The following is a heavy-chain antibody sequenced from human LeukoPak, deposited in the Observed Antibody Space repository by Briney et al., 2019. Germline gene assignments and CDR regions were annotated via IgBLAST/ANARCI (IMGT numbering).Heavy chain of an antibody. V-gene: IGHV3-20*04. CDR3: ARDLMGIAYRGAFYY. D-gene: IGHD6-13*01. J-gene: IGHJ4*02. CDR1: GFTFDEYG. CDR2: INWNGDST. Sequence: GGSLRLSCAASGFTFDEYGMSWVRQAPGKGLEWVSGINWNGDSTAYVDSVKGRFTISRDNAKNSLYLQMNSLRAEDTAVYYCARDLMGIAYRGAFYYWGQGTLVTVSS.